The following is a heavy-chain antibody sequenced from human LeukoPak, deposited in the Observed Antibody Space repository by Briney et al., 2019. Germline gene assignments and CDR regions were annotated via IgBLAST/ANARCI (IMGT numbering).Heavy chain of an antibody. CDR1: GYTFTSYG. J-gene: IGHJ5*02. Sequence: GASVKVSCKASGYTFTSYGISWVRQAPGQGLEWMGWISAYNGNTNYAQKLQGRVTMTTDTSTSTAYRELRSLRSDDTAVYYCARLTRIYYYDSSGYYGGSWFDPWGQGTLVTVSS. CDR3: ARLTRIYYYDSSGYYGGSWFDP. D-gene: IGHD3-22*01. V-gene: IGHV1-18*01. CDR2: ISAYNGNT.